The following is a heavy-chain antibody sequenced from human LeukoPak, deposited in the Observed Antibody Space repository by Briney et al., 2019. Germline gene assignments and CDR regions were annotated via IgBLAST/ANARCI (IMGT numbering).Heavy chain of an antibody. CDR1: GFTVSSNY. CDR3: ARAGIAAAGEYFQH. D-gene: IGHD6-13*01. J-gene: IGHJ1*01. CDR2: IYSGGST. Sequence: HPGGSLRLSCAASGFTVSSNYMSWVRQAPGKGLEWVSVIYSGGSTYYADSVKGRFTISRDNSKNTLYLQMNSLRAEDMAVYYCARAGIAAAGEYFQHWGQGTLVTVSS. V-gene: IGHV3-53*01.